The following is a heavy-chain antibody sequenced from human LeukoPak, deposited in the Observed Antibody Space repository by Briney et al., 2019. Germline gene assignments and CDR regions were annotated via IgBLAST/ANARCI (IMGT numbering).Heavy chain of an antibody. V-gene: IGHV3-48*01. J-gene: IGHJ6*03. CDR2: ISSSSTI. CDR3: ARDDWAGYYYYMDV. CDR1: GFTFSSYS. Sequence: GGSLRLSCAASGFTFSSYSMNWVRQAPGKGLEWVSYISSSSTIYYADSVKGRFTISRDNAKNSLYLQMNSLRAEDTAVYYCARDDWAGYYYYMDVWGKGTTVTVSS. D-gene: IGHD2-21*01.